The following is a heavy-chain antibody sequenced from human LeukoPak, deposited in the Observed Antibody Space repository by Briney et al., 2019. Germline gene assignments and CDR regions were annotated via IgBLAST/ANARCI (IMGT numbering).Heavy chain of an antibody. V-gene: IGHV3-53*01. CDR1: GFTFSSNY. Sequence: GGSLRLSCAASGFTFSSNYMSWVRQAPGKGLEWVSVIYSGGSTYYADSVKGRFTISRDNSKNTLYLQMNSLRAEDTAVYYCARDKGDSSSWYLYYWGQGTLVTVSS. CDR2: IYSGGST. CDR3: ARDKGDSSSWYLYY. D-gene: IGHD6-13*01. J-gene: IGHJ4*02.